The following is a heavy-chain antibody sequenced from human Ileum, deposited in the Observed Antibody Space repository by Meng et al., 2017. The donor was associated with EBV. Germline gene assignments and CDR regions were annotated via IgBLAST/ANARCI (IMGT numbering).Heavy chain of an antibody. Sequence: LQRQESGPGLVTPSETLSLICTASGGAITNGDYCWDWIRQAPGQGLEWITSLRPTGNTYNNPSLKSRVTTSVNTSKNQFSLWLNSMTAADTAVYYCARRRGDHDYLDDWGQGTLVTVSS. D-gene: IGHD4-17*01. CDR2: LRPTGNT. J-gene: IGHJ4*02. CDR3: ARRRGDHDYLDD. V-gene: IGHV4-39*01. CDR1: GGAITNGDYC.